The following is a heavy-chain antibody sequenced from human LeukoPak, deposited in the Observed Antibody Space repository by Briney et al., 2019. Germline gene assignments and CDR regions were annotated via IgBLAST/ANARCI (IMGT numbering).Heavy chain of an antibody. Sequence: PGRSLRLSCTASRFTFGDYSMSWVRQAPGKGLEWVGFIRSQAYGGTTEYAASVKGRFTISRDDSKSIAYLQMNSLKTEDTAVYYCTRDPDCSSTSCHGYFDYWGQGTLVTVSS. CDR2: IRSQAYGGTT. V-gene: IGHV3-49*04. CDR3: TRDPDCSSTSCHGYFDY. J-gene: IGHJ4*02. D-gene: IGHD2-2*01. CDR1: RFTFGDYS.